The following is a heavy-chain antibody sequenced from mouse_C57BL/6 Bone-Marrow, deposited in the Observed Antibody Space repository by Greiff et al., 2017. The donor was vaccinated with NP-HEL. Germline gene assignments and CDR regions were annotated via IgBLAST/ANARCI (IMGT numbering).Heavy chain of an antibody. D-gene: IGHD1-1*01. CDR1: GFTFNTYA. Sequence: GGGLVQPKGSLKLSCAASGFTFNTYAMHWVRQAPGKGLEWGARIRSKSSNYATYYADSVKDRFTISRDDSQSMLYLQMNNLKTEDTAMYYCVSLGRAYWGQGTLVTVSA. CDR3: VSLGRAY. CDR2: IRSKSSNYAT. J-gene: IGHJ3*01. V-gene: IGHV10-3*01.